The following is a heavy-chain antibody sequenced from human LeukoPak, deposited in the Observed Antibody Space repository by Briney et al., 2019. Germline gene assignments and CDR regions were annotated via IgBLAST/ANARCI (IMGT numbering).Heavy chain of an antibody. CDR2: ISSSGSTI. CDR3: ARNVYNFDY. D-gene: IGHD3-10*02. CDR1: GFTFSSYE. Sequence: GGSLRLSCAASGFTFSSYEMNWVRQAPGKGLEWVSYISSSGSTIYYADSVQGRFTISRDNAQNSLYLQMSSLRAEDTAVYYRARNVYNFDYWGQGTLVTVSS. J-gene: IGHJ4*02. V-gene: IGHV3-48*03.